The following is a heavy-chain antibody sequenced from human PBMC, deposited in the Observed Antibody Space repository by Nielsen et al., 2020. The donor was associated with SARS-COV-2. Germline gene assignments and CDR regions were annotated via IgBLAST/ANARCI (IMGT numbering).Heavy chain of an antibody. Sequence: GESLKISCAASGFTFSSYAMSWVRQAPGKGLEWVSAISGSGGSTYYADSVKGRFTISRDNSKNTLYLQMNSLGAEDTAVYYCAKDIGIAARPGFDYWGQGTLVTVSS. CDR3: AKDIGIAARPGFDY. J-gene: IGHJ4*02. V-gene: IGHV3-23*01. D-gene: IGHD6-6*01. CDR2: ISGSGGST. CDR1: GFTFSSYA.